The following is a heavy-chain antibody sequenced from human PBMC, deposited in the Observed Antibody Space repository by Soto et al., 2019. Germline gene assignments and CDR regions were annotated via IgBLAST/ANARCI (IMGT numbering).Heavy chain of an antibody. D-gene: IGHD6-6*01. CDR1: GFTFSNAW. CDR2: IKSKTDGGTT. V-gene: IGHV3-15*07. CDR3: TTLSSIAARPRSFY. Sequence: GGSLRLSCAASGFTFSNAWMNWVRQAPGKGLEWVGRIKSKTDGGTTDYAAPVKGRLTISRDDSKNTLYLQMNSLKTEDTAVYYCTTLSSIAARPRSFYWGQGTLVTVSS. J-gene: IGHJ4*02.